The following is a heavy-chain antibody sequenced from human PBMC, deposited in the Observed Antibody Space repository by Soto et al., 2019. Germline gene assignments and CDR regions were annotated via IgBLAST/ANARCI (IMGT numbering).Heavy chain of an antibody. CDR3: AHSRCGGDCLRSYSSHYYYGMDV. V-gene: IGHV2-5*02. CDR1: GFSLSTGGVG. CDR2: IYCDDDK. D-gene: IGHD2-21*02. J-gene: IGHJ6*02. Sequence: QITLKESGPTLVKPTQTLTLTCTFSGFSLSTGGVGVGWIRQPPGKALEWLALIYCDDDKRYSPSLKSRLTVTKDTSKTQVVLTMTNMDPVDTATYYCAHSRCGGDCLRSYSSHYYYGMDVWGQGTTVTVSS.